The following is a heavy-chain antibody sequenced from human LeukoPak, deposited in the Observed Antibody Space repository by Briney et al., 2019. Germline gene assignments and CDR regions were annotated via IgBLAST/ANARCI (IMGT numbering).Heavy chain of an antibody. J-gene: IGHJ3*02. Sequence: GGSLRLSCAASGFIVSGDFMSWVRQAPGKRPEWLSYISGSSSTIYYADSVKGRFTISRDNAKNSLYLQMNSLRVEDTAVYYCARDSPALRESDAFDIWGQGTMVTVSS. D-gene: IGHD2-2*01. CDR2: ISGSSSTI. V-gene: IGHV3-48*01. CDR1: GFIVSGDF. CDR3: ARDSPALRESDAFDI.